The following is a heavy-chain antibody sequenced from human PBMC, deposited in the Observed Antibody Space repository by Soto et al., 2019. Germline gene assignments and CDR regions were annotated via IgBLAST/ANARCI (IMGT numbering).Heavy chain of an antibody. CDR3: AKEYSDFLTAFYGPHNNYYYYSGKDV. D-gene: IGHD3-9*01. V-gene: IGHV3-23*01. CDR2: ITGSGGST. J-gene: IGHJ6*02. Sequence: GGSLRLSCAASGFTFSSYAMSWVRQAPGKGLEWVSSITGSGGSTYNADSVKGRFTISRDNSENTLYLQMNSLRAEDTAVYYCAKEYSDFLTAFYGPHNNYYYYSGKDVWSRGTTVTVS. CDR1: GFTFSSYA.